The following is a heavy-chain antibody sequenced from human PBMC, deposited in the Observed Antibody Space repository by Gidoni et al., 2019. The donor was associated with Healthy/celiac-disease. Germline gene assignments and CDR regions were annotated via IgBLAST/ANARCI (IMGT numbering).Heavy chain of an antibody. CDR1: GFTFRRYE. CDR3: ARDRRYNWNAFNYYYYGMDV. V-gene: IGHV3-48*03. J-gene: IGHJ6*02. D-gene: IGHD1-1*01. CDR2: ISSSGSTI. Sequence: EVQLVESGGGLVQPGGSLRLSCAASGFTFRRYEMSWVRQAPGKGLEWVSYISSSGSTIYYADSVKGRFTISRDNAKNSLYLQMNSLRAEDTAVYYCARDRRYNWNAFNYYYYGMDVWGQGTTVTVSS.